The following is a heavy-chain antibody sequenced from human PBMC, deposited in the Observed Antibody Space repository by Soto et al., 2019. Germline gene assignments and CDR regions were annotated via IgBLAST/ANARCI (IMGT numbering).Heavy chain of an antibody. CDR1: GYTFTGYY. V-gene: IGHV1-2*04. D-gene: IGHD6-19*01. CDR2: FNPHSGGT. CDR3: AKEGSSGAFDY. Sequence: ASVKVSCEASGYTFTGYYLHWVRQAPGQGLEWMGSFNPHSGGTNYAQDFQGWVTMTGDTSTSTAYMEVIRLRSDDTAVYYCAKEGSSGAFDYWGQGSLVTVSS. J-gene: IGHJ4*02.